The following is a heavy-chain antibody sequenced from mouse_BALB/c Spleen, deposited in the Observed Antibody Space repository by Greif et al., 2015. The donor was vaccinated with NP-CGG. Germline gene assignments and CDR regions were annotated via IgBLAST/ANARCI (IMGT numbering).Heavy chain of an antibody. V-gene: IGHV1-63*02. CDR2: IYPGGGYT. Sequence: QVQLKESGAELVRPGTSVKISCKASGYTFTNYWLGWVKQRPGHGLEWIGDIYPGGGYTNYNEKFKGKATLTADTSSSTAYMQLSSLTSEDSAVHFCARGGGNYAYYFDYWGQGTTLTVSS. J-gene: IGHJ2*01. CDR1: GYTFTNYW. D-gene: IGHD2-1*01. CDR3: ARGGGNYAYYFDY.